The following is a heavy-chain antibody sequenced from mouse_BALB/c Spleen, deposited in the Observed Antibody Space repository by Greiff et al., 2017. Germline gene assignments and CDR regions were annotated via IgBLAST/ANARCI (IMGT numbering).Heavy chain of an antibody. V-gene: IGHV8-12*01. CDR1: GFSLSTSGMG. D-gene: IGHD1-1*01. CDR3: ARIITTVFDY. J-gene: IGHJ2*01. CDR2: IYWDDDK. Sequence: QVTLKESGPGILQPSQTLSLTCSFSGFSLSTSGMGVSWIRQPSGKGLEWLAHIYWDDDKRYNPSLKSRLTISKDTSSNQVFLKITSVDTADTATYYCARIITTVFDYWGQGTTLTVSS.